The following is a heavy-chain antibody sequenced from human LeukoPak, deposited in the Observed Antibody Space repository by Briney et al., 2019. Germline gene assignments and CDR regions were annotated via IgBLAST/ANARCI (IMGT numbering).Heavy chain of an antibody. CDR2: IYYSGST. CDR1: GGSISSSSYY. CDR3: ARVSSAATNYYFDY. J-gene: IGHJ4*02. D-gene: IGHD2-15*01. V-gene: IGHV4-39*07. Sequence: PSETLSLTCTVSGGSISSSSYYWGWIRQPPGKGLEWIGSIYYSGSTYYNPSLKSRVTISVDKSKNQFSLKLSSVTAADTAVYYCARVSSAATNYYFDYWGQGTLVTVSS.